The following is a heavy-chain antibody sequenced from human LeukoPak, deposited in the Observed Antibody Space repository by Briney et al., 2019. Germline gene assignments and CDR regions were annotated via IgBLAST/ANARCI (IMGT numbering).Heavy chain of an antibody. CDR2: IYTSGST. D-gene: IGHD3-22*01. Sequence: SQTLSLTCTVSGGSISSGSYYWSWIRQPAGKGLEWIGRIYTSGSTNCNPSLKSRVTISVDTSKNQFSLKLSSVTAADTAVYYCARGGRRYYDSSGYPVDYWGQGTLVTVSS. V-gene: IGHV4-61*02. J-gene: IGHJ4*02. CDR3: ARGGRRYYDSSGYPVDY. CDR1: GGSISSGSYY.